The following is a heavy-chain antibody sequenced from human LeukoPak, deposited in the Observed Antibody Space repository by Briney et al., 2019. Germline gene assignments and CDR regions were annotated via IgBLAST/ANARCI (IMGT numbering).Heavy chain of an antibody. CDR3: ATSGLPKDYYYGMDV. V-gene: IGHV5-51*01. CDR2: IYPGDSDT. J-gene: IGHJ6*02. CDR1: GYSFTSYW. Sequence: GESLKISCKGSGYSFTSYWIGWVRQMPGKGLEWMGIIYPGDSDTKYSPSFQGQVTISADKSISTAYLQWSSLKASDTAMYYCATSGLPKDYYYGMDVWGQGTTVTVSS. D-gene: IGHD3-10*01.